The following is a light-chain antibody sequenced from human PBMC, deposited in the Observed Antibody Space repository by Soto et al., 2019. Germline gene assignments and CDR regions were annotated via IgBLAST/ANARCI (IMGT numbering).Light chain of an antibody. CDR2: SNN. CDR3: AAWDDSLNGRV. Sequence: QAVVTQPPSASGTPGQRVTISCSGSSSNIGSNTVNWYQQLPGRAPKLLIYSNNQRPSGVPDRFSGSKSGTSASLAISGLQSEDEADYYCAAWDDSLNGRVFGGGTKLTVL. V-gene: IGLV1-44*01. J-gene: IGLJ3*02. CDR1: SSNIGSNT.